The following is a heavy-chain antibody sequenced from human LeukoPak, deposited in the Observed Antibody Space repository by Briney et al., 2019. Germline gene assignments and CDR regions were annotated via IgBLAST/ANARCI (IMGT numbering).Heavy chain of an antibody. Sequence: SETLSLTCAVYGGSFSGYYWSWIRQPPGKGLEWIGEINHSGSTNYNPSLESRVTISVDTSKNQFSLKLSSVTAADTAVYYCARGRSGYSYGFPRPPRDYYFDYWGQGTLVTVSS. J-gene: IGHJ4*02. CDR2: INHSGST. CDR1: GGSFSGYY. CDR3: ARGRSGYSYGFPRPPRDYYFDY. V-gene: IGHV4-34*01. D-gene: IGHD5-18*01.